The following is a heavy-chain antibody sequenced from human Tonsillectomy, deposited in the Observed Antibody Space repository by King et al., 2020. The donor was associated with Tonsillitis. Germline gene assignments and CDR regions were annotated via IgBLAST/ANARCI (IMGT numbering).Heavy chain of an antibody. V-gene: IGHV3-23*04. CDR2: ISASGGVT. CDR1: AFPFSTYA. J-gene: IGHJ6*03. Sequence: VQLVESGGGLVQPGGSLRLSCAASAFPFSTYAMSWVRQAPGKGLEWVSTISASGGVTYDADSVKGRFTISRDNFKNTLYLQMNSLRVEDTAVYSCAKXXXDYNNRWAGYHYYMDVWGKGTTVTVAS. D-gene: IGHD3-22*01. CDR3: AKXXXDYNNRWAGYHYYMDV.